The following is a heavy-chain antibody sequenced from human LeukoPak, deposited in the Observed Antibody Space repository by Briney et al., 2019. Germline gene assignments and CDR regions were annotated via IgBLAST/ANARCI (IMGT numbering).Heavy chain of an antibody. V-gene: IGHV3-72*01. CDR2: SKKEASSYTT. Sequence: PGGSLRLSCAASGFKFSDHYIDWVRQAPGKGLEGVGRSKKEASSYTTEYAASVEGRFTISRDVSESSLYLQMKNLRTEDTAVYYWGRIAINANNGMDVWGQGTTVTVSS. D-gene: IGHD1/OR15-1a*01. CDR3: GRIAINANNGMDV. J-gene: IGHJ6*02. CDR1: GFKFSDHY.